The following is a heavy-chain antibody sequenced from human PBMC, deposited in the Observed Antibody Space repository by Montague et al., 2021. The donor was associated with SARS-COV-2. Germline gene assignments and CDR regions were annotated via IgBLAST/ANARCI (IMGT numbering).Heavy chain of an antibody. CDR2: MYYSGST. CDR3: ARDFDY. CDR1: GGSISNYY. Sequence: SETLSLICTVSGGSISNYYWSWIRQPPGRGLEWIGYMYYSGSTNYNPSLKSRVTLSVDTSKNQFSLKLSSVTAADTAVYYCARDFDYWGQGTLVTVSS. V-gene: IGHV4-59*01. J-gene: IGHJ4*02.